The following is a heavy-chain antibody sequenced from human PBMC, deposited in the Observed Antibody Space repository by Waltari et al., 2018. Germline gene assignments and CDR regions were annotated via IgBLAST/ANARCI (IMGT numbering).Heavy chain of an antibody. CDR3: ARGEPVGPAARGSWFDP. CDR1: GGSLSVYH. D-gene: IGHD2-2*01. V-gene: IGHV4-34*01. CDR2: RTHSGST. J-gene: IGHJ5*02. Sequence: QVQLQQWRAGLLLPSETLSLTCAVYGGSLSVYHWSCVPQTPGQGLGCIGERTHSGSTNYNPSLKSRVTISVDTSKNQFSLKLGSVTAADTAVYYCARGEPVGPAARGSWFDPWGQGTLVTVSS.